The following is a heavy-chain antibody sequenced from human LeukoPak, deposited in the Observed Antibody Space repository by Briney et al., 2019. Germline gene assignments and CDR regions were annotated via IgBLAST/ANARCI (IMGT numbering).Heavy chain of an antibody. D-gene: IGHD5-18*01. CDR2: ISYDGSNK. Sequence: GGSLRLSCAASGFTFSSYAMHWVRQAPGKGLEWVAVISYDGSNKYYADSVKGRFTISRDNSKNTLYLQMNSLRTEDTAVYYCARGDQYSHDGGDYWGREPWSPSPQ. J-gene: IGHJ4*02. V-gene: IGHV3-30-3*01. CDR1: GFTFSSYA. CDR3: ARGDQYSHDGGDY.